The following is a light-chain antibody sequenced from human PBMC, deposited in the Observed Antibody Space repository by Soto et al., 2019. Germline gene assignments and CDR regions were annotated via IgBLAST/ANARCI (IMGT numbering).Light chain of an antibody. J-gene: IGKJ1*01. CDR1: QSISRW. Sequence: PSSLSASTGDRVTITCRASQSISRWLAWYQEKPGKAPKVLIYDASNLESGVPSRFSGSGSGTEFTLTISRLQPDDFATYYCQQYSSYWTFGQGTKVDI. CDR3: QQYSSYWT. CDR2: DAS. V-gene: IGKV1-5*01.